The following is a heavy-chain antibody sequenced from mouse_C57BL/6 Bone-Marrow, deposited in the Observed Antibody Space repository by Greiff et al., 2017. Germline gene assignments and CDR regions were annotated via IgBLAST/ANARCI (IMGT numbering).Heavy chain of an antibody. V-gene: IGHV1-7*01. CDR3: AREAIYYDYGRHGYYYAMDY. Sequence: QVQLQQSGAELAKPGASVKLSCKASGYTFTSYWMHWVKQRPGQGLEWIGYINPSSGYTKYNQKFKDKATLTADKSSSTAYMQLSSLTYEDSAVYYCAREAIYYDYGRHGYYYAMDYWGQGTSVTVSS. CDR2: INPSSGYT. D-gene: IGHD2-4*01. J-gene: IGHJ4*01. CDR1: GYTFTSYW.